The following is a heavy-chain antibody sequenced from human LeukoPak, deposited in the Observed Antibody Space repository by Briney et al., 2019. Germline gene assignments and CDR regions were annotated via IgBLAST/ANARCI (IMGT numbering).Heavy chain of an antibody. Sequence: ASVKVSCKASGYTFTSYDINWVRQATGQGLEWMGWMNPNSGNTGYAQKFQGRVTMTRNTSISTAYMELSSLRSEDTAVYYCASGTRLRWYQEGSGSFDYWGQGTLVTVSS. D-gene: IGHD4-23*01. CDR2: MNPNSGNT. J-gene: IGHJ4*02. V-gene: IGHV1-8*01. CDR3: ASGTRLRWYQEGSGSFDY. CDR1: GYTFTSYD.